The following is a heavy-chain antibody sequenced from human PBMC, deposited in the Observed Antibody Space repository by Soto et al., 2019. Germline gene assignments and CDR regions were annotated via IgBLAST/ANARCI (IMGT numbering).Heavy chain of an antibody. D-gene: IGHD6-19*01. V-gene: IGHV3-30*19. CDR1: GFTFSYFG. CDR2: ISKDGLDR. Sequence: GGSLRLSCVVSGFTFSYFGMHWVRQSPGEGLAWVASISKDGLDRYYSESVKGRFTISRDDSKNTVFLQMNSLKVEDTAAYFCASPREGQWLVFDHWGQRTLVTVSS. CDR3: ASPREGQWLVFDH. J-gene: IGHJ4*02.